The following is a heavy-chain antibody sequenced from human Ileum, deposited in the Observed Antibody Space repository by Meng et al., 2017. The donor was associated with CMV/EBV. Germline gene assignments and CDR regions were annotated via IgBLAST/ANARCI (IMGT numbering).Heavy chain of an antibody. CDR1: GFTFANYA. D-gene: IGHD3-10*01. Sequence: EMQLLESGGGLVQPGGSLRVSCAASGFTFANYALSWVRQAPGKGLEWVSTISASGASTYYADSVKGRFTISRDNSHNTVYLQMDSLRAEDSAVYYCAKCPGSGTSYKGFDSWGQGILVTVSS. J-gene: IGHJ4*02. V-gene: IGHV3-23*01. CDR3: AKCPGSGTSYKGFDS. CDR2: ISASGAST.